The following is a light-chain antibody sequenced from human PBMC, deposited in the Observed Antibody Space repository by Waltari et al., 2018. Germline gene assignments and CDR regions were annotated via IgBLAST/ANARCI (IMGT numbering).Light chain of an antibody. CDR2: DAY. CDR1: QSVSSN. CDR3: QQYINWPSFT. V-gene: IGKV3D-15*01. Sequence: EIVMTQSPATLSVSPGERVTLSCWASQSVSSNFAWYQQKPGQGPSLLLYDAYTRAPGIPARFSGGGSGKEFTLTISSLTSEDFAMYYCQQYINWPSFTFGPGTKVDIK. J-gene: IGKJ3*01.